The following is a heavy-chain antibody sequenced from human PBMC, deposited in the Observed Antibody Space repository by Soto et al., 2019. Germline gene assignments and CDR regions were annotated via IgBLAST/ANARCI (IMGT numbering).Heavy chain of an antibody. CDR2: ISSSSSYT. CDR3: ARDLRDISAAVISANWYFDL. J-gene: IGHJ2*01. CDR1: RFTFSDYY. D-gene: IGHD6-13*01. Sequence: QVQLVESGGGLVKPGGSLRLSCAASRFTFSDYYMNWIRQAPGKGPEWVSYISSSSSYTKYADSVKGRFIVSRDNAKNSLYIRMNSLRAEDTAVYYCARDLRDISAAVISANWYFDLWGRGTLVTVSS. V-gene: IGHV3-11*06.